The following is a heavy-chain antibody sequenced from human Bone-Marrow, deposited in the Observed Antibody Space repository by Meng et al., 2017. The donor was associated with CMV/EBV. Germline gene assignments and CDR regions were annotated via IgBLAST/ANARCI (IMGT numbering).Heavy chain of an antibody. CDR1: GGSIRSYY. J-gene: IGHJ3*02. CDR2: IYYTGST. Sequence: GSLRLSCTVSGGSIRSYYWSWIRQPPWKGLEWIGYIYYTGSTNYNPYLKSRVTISIDTSKNQFSLKLSSVTAADTAVYYCARDGYYYDSSGYCRAFDIWGQGTMVTVSS. CDR3: ARDGYYYDSSGYCRAFDI. V-gene: IGHV4-59*01. D-gene: IGHD3-22*01.